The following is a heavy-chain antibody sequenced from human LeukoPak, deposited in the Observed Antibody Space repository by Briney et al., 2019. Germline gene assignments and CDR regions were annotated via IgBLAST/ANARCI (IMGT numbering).Heavy chain of an antibody. V-gene: IGHV3-30*02. J-gene: IGHJ4*02. CDR2: IRYDGSNK. CDR1: GFTFSSYG. D-gene: IGHD6-25*01. CDR3: AREGRLGKSFDY. Sequence: GGSLRLSCAASGFTFSSYGMHWVRQAPGKGLEWVAFIRYDGSNKYYADSVKGRFTISRDNSKNSLYLQMNSLRAEDTAVYYCAREGRLGKSFDYWGQGTLVTVSS.